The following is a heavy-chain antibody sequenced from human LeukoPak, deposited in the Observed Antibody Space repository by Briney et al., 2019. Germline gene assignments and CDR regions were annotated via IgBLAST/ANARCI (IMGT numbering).Heavy chain of an antibody. V-gene: IGHV3-7*01. J-gene: IGHJ4*02. CDR3: ARSHYYGSGSPYGY. Sequence: GGSLRLSCAASGFTFSSYWMSWARQAPGKGLEWVANIKQDGSEKYYVDSVKGRFTISRDNAKNSLYLQMNSLRAEDTAVYYCARSHYYGSGSPYGYWGQGTLVTVSS. CDR2: IKQDGSEK. D-gene: IGHD3-10*01. CDR1: GFTFSSYW.